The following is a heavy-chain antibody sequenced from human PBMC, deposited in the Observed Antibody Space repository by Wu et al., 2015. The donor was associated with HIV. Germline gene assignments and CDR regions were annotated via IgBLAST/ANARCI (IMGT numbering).Heavy chain of an antibody. CDR2: IIPIFGGG. V-gene: IGHV1-69*05. J-gene: IGHJ4*02. D-gene: IGHD2-15*01. Sequence: QVQLVQSGAEMKEPGSSVKVSCKASGGTSVNSAFNWVRQAPGQGLEWMGGIIPIFGGGYYAQKFQDRLTITSDESTNTVYMELRSLKSEDTAIYYCATGEEESAALEYWGQGTLVTVSS. CDR3: ATGEEESAALEY. CDR1: GGTSVNSA.